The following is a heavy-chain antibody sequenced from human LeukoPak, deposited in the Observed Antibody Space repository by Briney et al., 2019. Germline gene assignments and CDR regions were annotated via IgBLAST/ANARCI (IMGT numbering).Heavy chain of an antibody. V-gene: IGHV3-23*01. Sequence: GGSLRLSCAASGFTFSSYWMSWVRQAPGKGLEWVSSISSSSSYIYYADSVKGRFTISRDNSKNTLYLQMISLRAEDTAEYYCAKDQADCSSASCYERGFDYWGQGTLVTVSS. CDR3: AKDQADCSSASCYERGFDY. CDR2: ISSSSSYI. J-gene: IGHJ4*02. CDR1: GFTFSSYW. D-gene: IGHD2-2*01.